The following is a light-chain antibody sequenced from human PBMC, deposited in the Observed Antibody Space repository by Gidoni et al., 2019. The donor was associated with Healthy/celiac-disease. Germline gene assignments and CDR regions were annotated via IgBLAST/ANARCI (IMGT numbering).Light chain of an antibody. CDR3: SSYTSSSTLDVV. Sequence: QSALTQPASVSGSPGQSITISCTGNSSDVGGYNYISWSQQHPGKAPKLMIYEVSNRPSGVSNRFSGSKSGNTASLTISGLQAEDEADYYCSSYTSSSTLDVVFGGGTKLTVL. J-gene: IGLJ2*01. V-gene: IGLV2-14*01. CDR2: EVS. CDR1: SSDVGGYNY.